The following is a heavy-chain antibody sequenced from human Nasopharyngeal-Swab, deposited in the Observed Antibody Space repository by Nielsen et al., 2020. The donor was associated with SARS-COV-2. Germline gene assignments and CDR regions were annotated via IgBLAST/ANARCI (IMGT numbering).Heavy chain of an antibody. CDR2: IKQDGSEK. V-gene: IGHV3-7*03. J-gene: IGHJ6*02. Sequence: GGSLRLSCAASGFTFSSYWMSWFRQAPGKGLEWVANIKQDGSEKYYVDSVKGRFTISRDNAKNSLYLQMNSLRAEDTAVYYCARRQYGDYYYYYGMDVWGQGTTVTVSS. CDR3: ARRQYGDYYYYYGMDV. CDR1: GFTFSSYW. D-gene: IGHD4-17*01.